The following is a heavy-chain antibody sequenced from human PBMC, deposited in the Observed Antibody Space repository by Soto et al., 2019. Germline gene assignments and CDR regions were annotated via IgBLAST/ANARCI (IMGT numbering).Heavy chain of an antibody. J-gene: IGHJ4*02. CDR2: IYYSGST. D-gene: IGHD3-10*01. CDR1: GVSISSGGYY. CDR3: ASDRFGELAFDY. Sequence: QVQLQESGPGLVKPSQTLSLTCTVSGVSISSGGYYWSWIRQHPGKGLEWIGYIYYSGSTYYNPSLKSRVTISVDTSKNQFALKLSSVTAADTAVYYCASDRFGELAFDYWGQGTLVTVSS. V-gene: IGHV4-31*03.